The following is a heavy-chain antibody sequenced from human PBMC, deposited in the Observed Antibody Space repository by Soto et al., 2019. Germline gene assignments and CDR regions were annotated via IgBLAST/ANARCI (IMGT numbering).Heavy chain of an antibody. J-gene: IGHJ6*02. CDR2: ISGSGGST. Sequence: GGSLRLSCAASEFTFSFYAIHWVRQAPGKGLEWVSAISGSGGSTYYADSVKGRFTISRDNSKNTLYLQMNSLRAEDTAVYYCAKVGGGYSYGYHYYYGMDVWGQGTTVTVSS. V-gene: IGHV3-23*01. D-gene: IGHD5-18*01. CDR1: EFTFSFYA. CDR3: AKVGGGYSYGYHYYYGMDV.